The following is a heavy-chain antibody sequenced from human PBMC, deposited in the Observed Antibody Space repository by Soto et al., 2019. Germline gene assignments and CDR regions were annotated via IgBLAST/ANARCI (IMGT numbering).Heavy chain of an antibody. J-gene: IGHJ4*02. CDR2: ISGSGGST. V-gene: IGHV3-23*01. CDR1: GFTFDNFA. Sequence: GGSLRLSCTPSGFTFDNFAMTWGRQAPGKGLEWVSGISGSGGSTWYADSVKGRLTISRDSSKNTLYLQMDSLTADDTAVYYCARYFYDSGGYYSIFDYWGQGTLVTVSS. D-gene: IGHD3-22*01. CDR3: ARYFYDSGGYYSIFDY.